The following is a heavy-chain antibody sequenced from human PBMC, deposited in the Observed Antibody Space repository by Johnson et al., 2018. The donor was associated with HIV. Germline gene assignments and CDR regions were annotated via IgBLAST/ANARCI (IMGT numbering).Heavy chain of an antibody. Sequence: VLLLESGGGLVQPGGSLRLSCAASGFTFSSNWINWVRQAPGKGLQWVANIKEDGSEKYYVDSVRGRFTISRDNAKNSLYLQMNSLRVEDTAVYYCARPIARGASDIWGQGTMVTVSS. CDR3: ARPIARGASDI. V-gene: IGHV3-7*05. CDR1: GFTFSSNW. D-gene: IGHD3-10*01. CDR2: IKEDGSEK. J-gene: IGHJ3*02.